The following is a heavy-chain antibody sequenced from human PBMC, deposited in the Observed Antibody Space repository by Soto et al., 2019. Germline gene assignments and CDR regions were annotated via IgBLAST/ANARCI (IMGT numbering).Heavy chain of an antibody. J-gene: IGHJ4*02. CDR1: GFSLSTNGVG. V-gene: IGHV2-5*02. D-gene: IGHD4-17*01. CDR2: IYWDDSK. Sequence: QITLKESGPTLVKPTQTLTLTCTFSGFSLSTNGVGVGWIRQPPGKALEWLAVIYWDDSKHYRPSLESRLTITKDTTKNQVVLTMTNMDPVDTATYYCVHKGYGDYPIVSWGQGTLVTVSS. CDR3: VHKGYGDYPIVS.